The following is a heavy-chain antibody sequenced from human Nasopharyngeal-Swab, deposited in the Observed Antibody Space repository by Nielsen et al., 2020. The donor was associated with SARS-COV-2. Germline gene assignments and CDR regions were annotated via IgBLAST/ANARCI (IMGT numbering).Heavy chain of an antibody. J-gene: IGHJ4*02. CDR1: GFTSSSYA. Sequence: GRSLRLSCTASGFTSSSYAMSWVRQAPGKGLEWVSEISGSGGSTYYAESVKGRFTISRDNSKNTLYLQMSSLRAEDTAIYYCAKDLGVESPLWFDYWGQGTLLTVSS. D-gene: IGHD4-23*01. CDR2: ISGSGGST. V-gene: IGHV3-23*01. CDR3: AKDLGVESPLWFDY.